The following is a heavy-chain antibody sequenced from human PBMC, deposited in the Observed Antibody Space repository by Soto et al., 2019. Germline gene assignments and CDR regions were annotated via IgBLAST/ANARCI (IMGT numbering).Heavy chain of an antibody. Sequence: GASVKVSCKASGGTFSSYTISWVRQAPGQGLEWMGRIIPILGIANYAQKFQGRVTITADKSTSTAYMELSSLRSEDTAVYYCAKGYCSGGSCYRTVDYWGQGTLVTVSS. V-gene: IGHV1-69*02. CDR3: AKGYCSGGSCYRTVDY. CDR1: GGTFSSYT. D-gene: IGHD2-15*01. J-gene: IGHJ4*02. CDR2: IIPILGIA.